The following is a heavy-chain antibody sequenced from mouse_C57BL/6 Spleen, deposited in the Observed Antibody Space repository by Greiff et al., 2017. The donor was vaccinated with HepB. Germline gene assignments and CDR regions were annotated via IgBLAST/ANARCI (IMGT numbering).Heavy chain of an antibody. CDR2: ISDGGSYT. CDR1: GFTFSSYA. CDR3: ARGGLTTVVAQSYFDY. Sequence: EVMLVESGGGLVKPGGSLKLSCAASGFTFSSYAMSWVRQTPEKRLEWVATISDGGSYTYYPDNVKGRFTISRDNAKNNLYLQMSHLKSEDTAMYYCARGGLTTVVAQSYFDYWGQGTTLTVSS. J-gene: IGHJ2*01. V-gene: IGHV5-4*03. D-gene: IGHD1-1*01.